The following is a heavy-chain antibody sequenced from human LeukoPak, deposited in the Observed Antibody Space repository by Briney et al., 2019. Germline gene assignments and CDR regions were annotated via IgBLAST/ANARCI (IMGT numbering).Heavy chain of an antibody. V-gene: IGHV1-18*01. J-gene: IGHJ5*02. Sequence: ASVKVSCKASGYTFTSYGISWVRQAPGQGLEWMGWISAYNGNTNYAQKLQGRVTMTTDTSTSTAYMELRSLRSDDTAVYYCARGRGYYGLGSHLGLWFDPWGQGTLVTVSS. D-gene: IGHD3-10*01. CDR2: ISAYNGNT. CDR3: ARGRGYYGLGSHLGLWFDP. CDR1: GYTFTSYG.